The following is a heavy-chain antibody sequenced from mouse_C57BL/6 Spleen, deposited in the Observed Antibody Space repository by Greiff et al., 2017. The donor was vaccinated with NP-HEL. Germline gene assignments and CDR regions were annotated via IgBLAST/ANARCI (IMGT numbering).Heavy chain of an antibody. CDR2: IDPEDGET. J-gene: IGHJ4*01. D-gene: IGHD1-1*01. CDR3: ARDYYGSSPYYAMDY. CDR1: GFNIKDYY. V-gene: IGHV14-2*01. Sequence: EVQLQESGAELVKPGASVKLSCTASGFNIKDYYMHWVKQRTEQGLEWIGRIDPEDGETKYAPKFQGKATITADTSSNTAYLPLSSLTSEDTAVYYCARDYYGSSPYYAMDYWGQGTSVTVSS.